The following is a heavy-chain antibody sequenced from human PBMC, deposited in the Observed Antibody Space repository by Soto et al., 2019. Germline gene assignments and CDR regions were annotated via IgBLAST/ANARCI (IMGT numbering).Heavy chain of an antibody. CDR3: SRHRRLSNGDYYYGMDV. V-gene: IGHV2-5*02. Sequence: QITLKESGPTLVKPTQTLTLTCTFSGFSLSTTGVAVGWIRQPPGKALEWLALIYWDDDKRFSPSLKSRLTITKDTSNNQVVLTMTNMDPVDTATYYCSRHRRLSNGDYYYGMDVWGQGTTVTVSS. D-gene: IGHD3-10*01. J-gene: IGHJ6*02. CDR2: IYWDDDK. CDR1: GFSLSTTGVA.